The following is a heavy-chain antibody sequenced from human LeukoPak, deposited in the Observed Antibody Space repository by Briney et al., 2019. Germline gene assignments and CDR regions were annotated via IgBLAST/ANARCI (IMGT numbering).Heavy chain of an antibody. V-gene: IGHV5-51*01. D-gene: IGHD1-26*01. Sequence: GESLKISCEGSGYTFATYWIGWVRQMPGKGLEWMGIIYPGDSDTRYSPSFQGQVTISADKSISTAYLQWSSLKASDTPMYYCARRGGSLNYVDYWGQGTLVTVAS. CDR2: IYPGDSDT. CDR1: GYTFATYW. CDR3: ARRGGSLNYVDY. J-gene: IGHJ4*02.